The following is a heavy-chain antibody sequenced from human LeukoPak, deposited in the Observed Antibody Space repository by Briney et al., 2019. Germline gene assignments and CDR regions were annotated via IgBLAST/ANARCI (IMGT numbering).Heavy chain of an antibody. CDR3: ARDYYDSSGYRSSTFGMDV. Sequence: GASVKVSCKASGHTFTGYYMHWVRQAPGQGLEWMGWINPNSGGTNYAQKFQGRVTMTRDTSISTAYMELSRLRSDDTAVYYCARDYYDSSGYRSSTFGMDVWGQGTTVTVSS. J-gene: IGHJ6*02. D-gene: IGHD3-22*01. V-gene: IGHV1-2*02. CDR2: INPNSGGT. CDR1: GHTFTGYY.